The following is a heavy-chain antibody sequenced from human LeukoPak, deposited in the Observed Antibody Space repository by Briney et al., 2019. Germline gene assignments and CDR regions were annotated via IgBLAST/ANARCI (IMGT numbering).Heavy chain of an antibody. CDR1: GFTFSSYG. J-gene: IGHJ4*02. Sequence: PGRSLRLSCAASGFTFSSYGMHWVRQAPGKGLEWVAVIWYDGSNKYYADSVKGRFTISRDNSKNTLYLQMNSLRAEDTAVYYCAKDHGDDREEYSSSSRWYDYWGQGTLVTVSS. CDR3: AKDHGDDREEYSSSSRWYDY. V-gene: IGHV3-33*06. D-gene: IGHD6-6*01. CDR2: IWYDGSNK.